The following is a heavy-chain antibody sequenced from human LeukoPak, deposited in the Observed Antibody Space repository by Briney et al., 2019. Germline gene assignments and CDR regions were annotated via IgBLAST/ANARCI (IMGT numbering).Heavy chain of an antibody. J-gene: IGHJ4*02. CDR3: AKVPPPSDYSNYSPWYFDY. Sequence: GGSLRLSCAASGFTFSSYSMNWVRQAPGKGLEWVSYISSSSSTIYYADSVKGRFTISRDNSKNTLYLQMNSLRAEDTAVYYCAKVPPPSDYSNYSPWYFDYWGQGTLVTVSS. CDR1: GFTFSSYS. CDR2: ISSSSSTI. D-gene: IGHD4-11*01. V-gene: IGHV3-48*01.